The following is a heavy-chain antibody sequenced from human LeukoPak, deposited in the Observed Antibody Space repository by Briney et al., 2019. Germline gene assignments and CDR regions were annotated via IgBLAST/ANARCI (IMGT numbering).Heavy chain of an antibody. CDR2: IKQDGSEK. V-gene: IGHV3-7*01. Sequence: PGGSLRLSCAASGFTFSSYWMSWVRQAPGKGLEWVANIKQDGSEKYYVDSVKGRFTISRDNAKNSLYLQMNSLRAEDTAVYYCAREYYGSGSKSNDYWGQGTLVTVSS. J-gene: IGHJ4*02. CDR3: AREYYGSGSKSNDY. CDR1: GFTFSSYW. D-gene: IGHD3-10*01.